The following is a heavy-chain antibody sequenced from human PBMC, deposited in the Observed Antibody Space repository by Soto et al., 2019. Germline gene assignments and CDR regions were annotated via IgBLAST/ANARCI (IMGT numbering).Heavy chain of an antibody. CDR2: IYSGGST. J-gene: IGHJ6*02. Sequence: EVQLVETGGGLIQPGGSLRLSCAASGFTVSSNYMSWVRQAPGKGLEWVSVIYSGGSTYYADSVKGRFTISRDNSKNTLYLQMNRLSAQETDVYYCAREILLWVGATGGGMDVWGQGTTVTVSS. D-gene: IGHD3-10*01. CDR1: GFTVSSNY. CDR3: AREILLWVGATGGGMDV. V-gene: IGHV3-53*02.